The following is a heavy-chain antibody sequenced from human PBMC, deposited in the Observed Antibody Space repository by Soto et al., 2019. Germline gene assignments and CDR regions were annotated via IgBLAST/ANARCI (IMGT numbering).Heavy chain of an antibody. CDR2: IIPYYNTL. CDR3: ASGASRWYPYFFDS. CDR1: EGTFNSYA. V-gene: IGHV1-69*13. J-gene: IGHJ4*02. Sequence: ASVKVSCKASEGTFNSYAIAWVRQAPGQGLEWMGGIIPYYNTLNYAQKFQDRVTITADDSTNAVYMELSSLRSDDTAVYFCASGASRWYPYFFDSWAQGTLVTVSS. D-gene: IGHD6-13*01.